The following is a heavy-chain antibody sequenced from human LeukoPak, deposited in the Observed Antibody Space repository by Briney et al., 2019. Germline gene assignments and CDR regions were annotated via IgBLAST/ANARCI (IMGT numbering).Heavy chain of an antibody. V-gene: IGHV1-69*13. CDR2: IIPIFGTA. Sequence: SVKVSCKASGGTFSSYAISWVRQAPGQGLEWMGGIIPIFGTANYAQKFQGRVTITADESTSTAYMELSSLRFEDTAVYYCARGRDGTAMAMIFDYWGQGTLVTVSS. CDR3: ARGRDGTAMAMIFDY. D-gene: IGHD5-18*01. CDR1: GGTFSSYA. J-gene: IGHJ4*02.